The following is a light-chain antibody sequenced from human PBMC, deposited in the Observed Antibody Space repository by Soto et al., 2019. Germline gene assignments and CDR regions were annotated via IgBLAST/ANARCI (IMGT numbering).Light chain of an antibody. CDR2: GAS. Sequence: EIVMTQSPATLSVSPGEGATLSCRASQSVSHNLAWYQQKPGQAPRLLIYGASTRATGIPTRFSGSGSGTEFTLTISSLQSEDFAVYYFEQYNSWPPLYTFGQGTKLDIK. CDR3: EQYNSWPPLYT. CDR1: QSVSHN. V-gene: IGKV3-15*01. J-gene: IGKJ2*01.